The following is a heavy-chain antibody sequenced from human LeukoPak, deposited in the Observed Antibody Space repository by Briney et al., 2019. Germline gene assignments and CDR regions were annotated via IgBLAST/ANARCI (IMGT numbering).Heavy chain of an antibody. J-gene: IGHJ6*03. Sequence: PGGSLRLSCAASGFTFSSYSMNCVRQAPGKGVEWVSYISSSSSTIYCADSVKGRFTISRDNAKNSLYLQMNSLRAEDTAVYYCARDSPHCSSTSCYTNGLYYYYMDVWGKGTTVTVSS. CDR1: GFTFSSYS. CDR3: ARDSPHCSSTSCYTNGLYYYYMDV. D-gene: IGHD2-2*02. V-gene: IGHV3-48*04. CDR2: ISSSSSTI.